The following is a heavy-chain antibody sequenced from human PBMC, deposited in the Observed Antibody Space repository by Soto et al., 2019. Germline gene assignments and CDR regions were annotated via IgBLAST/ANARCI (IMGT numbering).Heavy chain of an antibody. CDR2: ISAYNGNT. V-gene: IGHV1-18*01. J-gene: IGHJ6*02. D-gene: IGHD1-26*01. Sequence: QVQLVQSGGEAKKPGASVKVSCKTSGYSFTTYGISWVRQAPGQGLEWMGWISAYNGNTNYAQKHQDRDTMTTDTSPGTAKMERSSMSCDDRAVYHCARERPAPYLNYGTDVWGQGTPVTVSS. CDR3: ARERPAPYLNYGTDV. CDR1: GYSFTTYG.